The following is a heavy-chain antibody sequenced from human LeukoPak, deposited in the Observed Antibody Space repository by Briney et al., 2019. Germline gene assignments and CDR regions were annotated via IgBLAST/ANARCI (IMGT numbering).Heavy chain of an antibody. CDR2: IKQEGSEK. CDR3: ARVRGGYCSSTSCPYSLDY. J-gene: IGHJ4*02. CDR1: GFTFSSYW. D-gene: IGHD2-2*01. Sequence: GGSLRLSCAASGFTFSSYWMSWVRQAPGKGLEWVANIKQEGSEKYYVDSVKGRFTISRDNAKNSLYLQMNSLRAEDTAVYYCARVRGGYCSSTSCPYSLDYWGQGTLVTVSS. V-gene: IGHV3-7*01.